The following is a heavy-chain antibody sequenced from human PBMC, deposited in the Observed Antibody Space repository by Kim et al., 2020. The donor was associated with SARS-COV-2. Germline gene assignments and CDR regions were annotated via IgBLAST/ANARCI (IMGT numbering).Heavy chain of an antibody. CDR2: MNPNSGNT. J-gene: IGHJ6*03. Sequence: ASVKVSCKASGYTFTSYDINWVRQATGQGLEWMGWMNPNSGNTGYAQKFQGRVTMTRNTSISTAYMELSSLRSEDTAVYYRARGLLVRGVFYYYYYMDVWGKGTTVTVSS. V-gene: IGHV1-8*01. CDR3: ARGLLVRGVFYYYYYMDV. D-gene: IGHD3-10*01. CDR1: GYTFTSYD.